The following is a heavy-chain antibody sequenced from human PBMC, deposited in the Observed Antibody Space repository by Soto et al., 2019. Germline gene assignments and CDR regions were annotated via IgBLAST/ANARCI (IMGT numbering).Heavy chain of an antibody. CDR2: IIPIFGTA. D-gene: IGHD2-2*02. CDR1: GGTFSSYA. CDR3: ARGGIVLVPAAINYYYYGMDV. J-gene: IGHJ6*02. Sequence: SVKVSCKASGGTFSSYAISWVRQAPGQGLEWMGGIIPIFGTANYAQKFQGRVTITADESTSTAYMKLSSLRSEDTAVYYCARGGIVLVPAAINYYYYGMDVWGQGTTVTVSS. V-gene: IGHV1-69*13.